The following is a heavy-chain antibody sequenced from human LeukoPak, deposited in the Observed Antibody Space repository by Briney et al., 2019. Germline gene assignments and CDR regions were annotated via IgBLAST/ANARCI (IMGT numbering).Heavy chain of an antibody. Sequence: SVKVSCKASGGTFSSYAISWLRQAPGQGLEWMGGIIPIFGTANYAQKFQGRVTITTDESTSTAYMELSSLRSEDTAVYYCASTPNDYMVVTPYEAYDFDYWGQGTLVTVSS. CDR2: IIPIFGTA. D-gene: IGHD4-23*01. CDR1: GGTFSSYA. CDR3: ASTPNDYMVVTPYEAYDFDY. V-gene: IGHV1-69*05. J-gene: IGHJ4*02.